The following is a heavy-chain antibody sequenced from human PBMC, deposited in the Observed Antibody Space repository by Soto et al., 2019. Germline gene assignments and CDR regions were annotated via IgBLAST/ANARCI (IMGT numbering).Heavy chain of an antibody. CDR1: GFTFSSYG. J-gene: IGHJ6*02. CDR2: IWYDGSNK. D-gene: IGHD3-3*01. CDR3: ARGLFHVYYDFWSGYPYWGMDV. Sequence: PGGSLRLSCAASGFTFSSYGMHWVRQAPGKGLEWVAVIWYDGSNKYYADSVKGRFTISRDNSKNTLYLQMNSLRAEDTAVYYCARGLFHVYYDFWSGYPYWGMDVWGQGATVTVSS. V-gene: IGHV3-33*01.